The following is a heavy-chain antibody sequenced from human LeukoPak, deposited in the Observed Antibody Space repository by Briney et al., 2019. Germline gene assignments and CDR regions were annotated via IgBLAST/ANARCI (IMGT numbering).Heavy chain of an antibody. CDR1: GYTFNTNG. D-gene: IGHD6-19*01. V-gene: IGHV1-18*01. J-gene: IGHJ3*02. CDR2: ISTYDGNT. CDR3: ARWSYSSDWYFGTFDI. Sequence: GASVKVSCKASGYTFNTNGISWVRQAPGQGLEWMGWISTYDGNTNYAQNLQGRVTMTTDTSTRTAYMELRSLRSGDTAVYYCARWSYSSDWYFGTFDIWGQGTTVTISS.